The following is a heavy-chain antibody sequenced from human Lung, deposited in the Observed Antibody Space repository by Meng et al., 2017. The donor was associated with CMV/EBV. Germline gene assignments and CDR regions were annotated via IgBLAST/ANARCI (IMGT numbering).Heavy chain of an antibody. V-gene: IGHV3-9*01. Sequence: GGSXRLXXAASGFTFDDYAMHWVRQAPGKGLEWVSGISWNSGSIGYADSVKGRFTISRDNAKNSLYLQMNSLRAEDTALYYCAKASGYSSGWSKFDYWGQGXLVTVSS. J-gene: IGHJ4*02. CDR3: AKASGYSSGWSKFDY. D-gene: IGHD6-19*01. CDR1: GFTFDDYA. CDR2: ISWNSGSI.